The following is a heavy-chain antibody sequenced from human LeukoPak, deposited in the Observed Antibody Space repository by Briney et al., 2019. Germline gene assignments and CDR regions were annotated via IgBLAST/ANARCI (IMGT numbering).Heavy chain of an antibody. J-gene: IGHJ4*02. CDR1: GYTFTGYY. Sequence: GASVKVSCKASGYTFTGYYMHWVRQAPGQGLEWMGWINPNSGGTNYAQKFQGRVTMTRDTSISTAYMELSRLRSDGTAVYYCAREEVMLRPSEDYWGQGTLVTVSS. V-gene: IGHV1-2*02. CDR3: AREEVMLRPSEDY. D-gene: IGHD2-8*01. CDR2: INPNSGGT.